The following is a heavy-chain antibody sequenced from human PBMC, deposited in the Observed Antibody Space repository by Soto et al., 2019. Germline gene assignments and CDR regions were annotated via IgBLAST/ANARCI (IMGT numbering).Heavy chain of an antibody. CDR3: AKDGAGGDLDH. D-gene: IGHD3-16*01. J-gene: IGHJ4*02. CDR2: SSYDGSDN. CDR1: GFTFNNYG. Sequence: QVKLVESGGGVVQPGRSLRLSCAASGFTFNNYGMHWVRQAPGKGLEWVAFSSYDGSDNYYADSVKGRFTISRDKARSTMHLQVNRLGAEDTAVYYCAKDGAGGDLDHWGQGTLVTVSS. V-gene: IGHV3-30*18.